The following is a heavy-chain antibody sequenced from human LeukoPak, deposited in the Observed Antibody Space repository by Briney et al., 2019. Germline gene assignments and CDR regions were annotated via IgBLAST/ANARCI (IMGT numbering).Heavy chain of an antibody. J-gene: IGHJ4*02. Sequence: ASVKVSCKASGYTFTNYYIHWVRQAPGQGHEWTGIINPSGGSTSYAQKFQGRVTMTRDTSTSTVYMELSSLRSEDTAVYYCAREGPYSDSSRSRFDYWGQGTLATVSS. D-gene: IGHD6-6*01. V-gene: IGHV1-46*01. CDR2: INPSGGST. CDR1: GYTFTNYY. CDR3: AREGPYSDSSRSRFDY.